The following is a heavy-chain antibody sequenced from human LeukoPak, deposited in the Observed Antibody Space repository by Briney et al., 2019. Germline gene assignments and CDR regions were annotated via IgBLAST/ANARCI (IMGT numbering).Heavy chain of an antibody. V-gene: IGHV4-38-2*01. CDR1: GYSISSGYY. J-gene: IGHJ3*02. CDR3: ARTRYDAFDI. CDR2: IYHSGSP. D-gene: IGHD3-16*02. Sequence: PSETLSLTCAVSGYSISSGYYWGWIRQPPGKGLEWIGSIYHSGSPYYNPSLKSRVTISVDTSKNQFSLKLSSVTAADTAVYYCARTRYDAFDIWGQGTMVTVSS.